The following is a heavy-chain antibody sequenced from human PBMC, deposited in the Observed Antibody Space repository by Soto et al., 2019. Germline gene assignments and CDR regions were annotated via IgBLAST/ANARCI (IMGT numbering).Heavy chain of an antibody. D-gene: IGHD7-27*01. CDR1: GGSFSGYY. V-gene: IGHV4-34*01. J-gene: IGHJ4*02. Sequence: SETLSLTCAVYGGSFSGYYWSWIRQPPGKGLEWIGEINHSGSTNYNPSLKSRVTISVDTSKNQFSLKRSSVTAADTAVYYCAREVKLTGGFDYWGQGTLVTVSS. CDR2: INHSGST. CDR3: AREVKLTGGFDY.